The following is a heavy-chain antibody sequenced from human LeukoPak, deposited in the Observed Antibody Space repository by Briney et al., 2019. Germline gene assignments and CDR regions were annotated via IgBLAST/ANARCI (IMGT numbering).Heavy chain of an antibody. CDR3: ARDSRYCSSTSCRYYNYYGMDV. V-gene: IGHV3-30*03. D-gene: IGHD2-2*01. CDR2: ISYDGSNK. CDR1: GFTFSNYG. J-gene: IGHJ6*02. Sequence: GRSLRLSCAASGFTFSNYGMHWVRQAPGKGLEWVALISYDGSNKYYADSVKGRFTISRDNSKNTLYLQLNSLRAEGTAVYYCARDSRYCSSTSCRYYNYYGMDVWGQGTTVTVSS.